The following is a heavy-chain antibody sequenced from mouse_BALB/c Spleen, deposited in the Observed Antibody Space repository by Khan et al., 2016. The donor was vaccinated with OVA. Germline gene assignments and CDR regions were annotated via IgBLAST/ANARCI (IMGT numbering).Heavy chain of an antibody. V-gene: IGHV1S132*01. CDR2: IFPGTGTT. Sequence: QVQLKESGAELVKPGASVKLSCKTSGYTFTSYWIQWVKQRPGQGLGWIGQIFPGTGTTYYNENFKGKATLTVDTSSSQAYMQLSSLTSEDSAVYFCARGYFGNYEFVYWGQGTLVTVSP. CDR1: GYTFTSYW. D-gene: IGHD2-1*01. CDR3: ARGYFGNYEFVY. J-gene: IGHJ3*01.